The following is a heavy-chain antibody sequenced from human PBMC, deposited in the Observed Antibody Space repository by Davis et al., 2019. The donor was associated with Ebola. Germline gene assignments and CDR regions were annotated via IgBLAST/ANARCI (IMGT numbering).Heavy chain of an antibody. D-gene: IGHD5-18*01. CDR3: ARILVRYSYGYGVAQNDY. CDR2: IYWDDDK. Sequence: SGPTLVKPTQTLTLTCTFSGFSLSTSGVGVGWIRQPPGKALEWLALIYWDDDKRYSPSLKSRLTITKDTSKNQVVLTMTNMDPVDTATYYCARILVRYSYGYGVAQNDYWGQGTLVTVSS. CDR1: GFSLSTSGVG. J-gene: IGHJ4*02. V-gene: IGHV2-5*02.